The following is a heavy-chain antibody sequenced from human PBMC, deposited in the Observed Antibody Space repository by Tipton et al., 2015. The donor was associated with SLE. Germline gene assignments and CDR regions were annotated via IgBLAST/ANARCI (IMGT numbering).Heavy chain of an antibody. CDR3: ARDNPNWRGYCSATSCGGIDY. D-gene: IGHD2-2*01. CDR1: GGSISSYY. V-gene: IGHV4-59*06. CDR2: IHSSGNP. Sequence: TLSLTCTVSGGSISSYYWNWLRQHPGKGLEWIGYIHSSGNPHYNPSLKSRITILFVTSQNQFSLKLSSVTAADTAVYFCARDNPNWRGYCSATSCGGIDYWGQGTLVTVSS. J-gene: IGHJ4*02.